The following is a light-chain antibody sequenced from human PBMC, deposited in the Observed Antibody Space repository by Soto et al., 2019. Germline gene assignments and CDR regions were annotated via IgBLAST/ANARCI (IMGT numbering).Light chain of an antibody. J-gene: IGLJ1*01. V-gene: IGLV2-8*01. CDR3: KSYAGSKTYV. CDR2: EVV. CDR1: KSDIGVYDF. Sequence: VLTQPPSASGSPGQSVTISCTGTKSDIGVYDFVSWYQHHPGKAPRLIIYEVVQRPSGVPDRFSGSKSGNTASLTVSGLQAADEADYFCKSYAGSKTYVLGSGTKVTVL.